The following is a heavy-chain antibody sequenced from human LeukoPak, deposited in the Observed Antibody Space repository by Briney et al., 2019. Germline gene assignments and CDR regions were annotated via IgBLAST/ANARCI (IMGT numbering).Heavy chain of an antibody. CDR1: GGSFSGYY. CDR2: INHSGST. Sequence: SETLSLTCAVYGGSFSGYYWSWIRQPPGKGLEWIGEINHSGSTNYNPSLKSRVTISVDTSKNQFPLKLSSVTAADTAVYYCARGVWGYGSGSYQPPYFDYWGQGTLVTVSS. J-gene: IGHJ4*02. V-gene: IGHV4-34*01. D-gene: IGHD3-10*01. CDR3: ARGVWGYGSGSYQPPYFDY.